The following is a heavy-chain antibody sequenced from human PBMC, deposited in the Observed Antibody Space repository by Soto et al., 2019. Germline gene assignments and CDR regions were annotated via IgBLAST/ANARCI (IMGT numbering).Heavy chain of an antibody. J-gene: IGHJ5*02. V-gene: IGHV4-39*01. CDR1: GGSISSSSYY. CDR3: ARRRRFLEWLLNWFDP. Sequence: SETLSLTCTVSGGSISSSSYYWGWIRQPPGKGLEWIGSIYYSGSTYYNPSLKSRVTISVDTSKNQFSLKLSSVTAADTAVYYCARRRRFLEWLLNWFDPWGQGTLVTVSS. D-gene: IGHD3-3*01. CDR2: IYYSGST.